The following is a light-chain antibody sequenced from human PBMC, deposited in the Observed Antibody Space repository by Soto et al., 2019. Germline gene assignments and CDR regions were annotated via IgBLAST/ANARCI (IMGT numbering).Light chain of an antibody. J-gene: IGLJ1*01. CDR3: TSYTSSRTYV. CDR1: SSDVGGYDF. Sequence: QSVLTQPASVSGSPGQSITISCTGTSSDVGGYDFVSWYQHHPGKAPKLMISEVSDRPSGVSDRFSGSKSGNTASLTISGLQAEEEADYYCTSYTSSRTYVFGTGTKVTVL. CDR2: EVS. V-gene: IGLV2-14*01.